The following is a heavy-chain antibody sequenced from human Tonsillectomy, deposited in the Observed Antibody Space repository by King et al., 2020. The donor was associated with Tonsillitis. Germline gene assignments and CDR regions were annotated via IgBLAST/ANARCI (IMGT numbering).Heavy chain of an antibody. D-gene: IGHD3-10*01. V-gene: IGHV4-59*01. J-gene: IGHJ4*02. CDR3: ARDDPRGVDY. Sequence: LQLQESGPGLVKPSETLSLTCTVSGGSISSYYWSWIRQPPGKGLEWIGYIYYSGSTNYNPSLKSRVTISVDTSKNQFSLKLSSVTAADTAVYYCARDDPRGVDYWGQGTLVTVSS. CDR1: GGSISSYY. CDR2: IYYSGST.